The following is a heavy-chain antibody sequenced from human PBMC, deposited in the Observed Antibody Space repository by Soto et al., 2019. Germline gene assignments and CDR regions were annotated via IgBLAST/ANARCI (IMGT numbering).Heavy chain of an antibody. J-gene: IGHJ4*02. CDR3: ARDSNGNYLGVDN. V-gene: IGHV3-11*01. D-gene: IGHD4-17*01. CDR2: ISSSGDSI. CDR1: GFTFSDYY. Sequence: GGFLRLSCAASGFTFSDYYMSWIRQAPGKGLEWVSYISSSGDSIYYADSVKGRFTVSRDNARNSLFLQMNSLGAEDTAVYYCARDSNGNYLGVDNWGQGTPVTVSS.